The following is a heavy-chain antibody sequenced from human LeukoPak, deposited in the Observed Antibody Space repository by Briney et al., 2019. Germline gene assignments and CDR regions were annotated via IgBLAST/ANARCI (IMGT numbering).Heavy chain of an antibody. D-gene: IGHD1-26*01. V-gene: IGHV4-4*08. Sequence: PSETLSLTCTVSGGSISVYHWSWIRQPPGKGLEWIGYLYDTGITNSRPSLKSRVTISVATSNNQISLKLTSVTAADTAIYFCAKEGMGSEATTADGAFDIWGQGTTVTVSS. CDR3: AKEGMGSEATTADGAFDI. J-gene: IGHJ3*02. CDR1: GGSISVYH. CDR2: LYDTGIT.